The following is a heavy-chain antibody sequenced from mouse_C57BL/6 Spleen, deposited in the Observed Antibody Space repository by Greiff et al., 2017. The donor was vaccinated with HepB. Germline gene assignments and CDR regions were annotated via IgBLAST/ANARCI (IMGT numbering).Heavy chain of an antibody. CDR3: ARPPLYGAWFAY. CDR1: GFTFSDYG. D-gene: IGHD1-1*01. V-gene: IGHV5-17*01. Sequence: EVQLVESGGGLVKPGGSLKLSCAASGFTFSDYGMHWVRQAPEKGLEWVAYISSGSSTIYYADTVKGRFTISRDNAKNTLFLQRTSLRSEDTAMYYCARPPLYGAWFAYWGQGTLVTVSA. CDR2: ISSGSSTI. J-gene: IGHJ3*01.